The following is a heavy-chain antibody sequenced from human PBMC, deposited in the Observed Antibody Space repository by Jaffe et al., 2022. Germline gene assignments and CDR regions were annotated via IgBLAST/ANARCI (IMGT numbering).Heavy chain of an antibody. CDR3: AREYYYDSSGYYYGHFDY. CDR1: GGTFSSYT. Sequence: QVQLVQSGAEVKKPGSSVKVSCKASGGTFSSYTISWVRQAPGQGLEWMGRIIPILGIANYAQKFQGRVTITADKSTSTAYMELSSLRSEDTAVYYCAREYYYDSSGYYYGHFDYWGQGTLVTVSS. J-gene: IGHJ4*02. CDR2: IIPILGIA. D-gene: IGHD3-22*01. V-gene: IGHV1-69*02.